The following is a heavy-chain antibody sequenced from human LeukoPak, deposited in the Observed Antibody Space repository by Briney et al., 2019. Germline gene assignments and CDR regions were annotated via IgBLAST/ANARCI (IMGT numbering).Heavy chain of an antibody. CDR2: ISSSSSYI. CDR1: GFTFSSYS. V-gene: IGHV3-21*01. J-gene: IGHJ4*02. D-gene: IGHD6-13*01. CDR3: ARYNSSSWPFDY. Sequence: GGSLRLSCAASGFTFSSYSMNWVRQAPGKGLEWVSSISSSSSYIYYADSVKGRFTISRDNAKNSLYLQMNSLRAEDTAVYYCARYNSSSWPFDYWGQGTLVTVSS.